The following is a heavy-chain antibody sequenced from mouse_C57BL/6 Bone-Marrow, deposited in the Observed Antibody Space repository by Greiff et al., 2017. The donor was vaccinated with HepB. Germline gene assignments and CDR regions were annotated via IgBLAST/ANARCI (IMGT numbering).Heavy chain of an antibody. CDR2: IYPGSGNT. CDR3: ARDGYTSYFDY. Sequence: QVQLQQSGAELVRPGASVKLSCKASGYTFTDYYINWVKQRPGQGLEWIARIYPGSGNTYYNEKFKGKATLTAEKSSSTAYMQLSSLTSEDSAVYFCARDGYTSYFDYWGQGTTLTVSS. D-gene: IGHD2-3*01. CDR1: GYTFTDYY. J-gene: IGHJ2*01. V-gene: IGHV1-76*01.